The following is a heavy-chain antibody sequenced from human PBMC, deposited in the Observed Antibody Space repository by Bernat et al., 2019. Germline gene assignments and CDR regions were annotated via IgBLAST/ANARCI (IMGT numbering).Heavy chain of an antibody. CDR3: ARDSDYCSGSLDY. V-gene: IGHV3-33*01. Sequence: QVQLVESGGGVVQPGRSLRLSCAASGFTFSSYGMHWVRQAPGKGLEWVAVIWYDGSNKYYADSGKGRFTNSRDNSQNTLYLKMNSLGAEDPAVYYCARDSDYCSGSLDYWGQGTLVTVSS. CDR1: GFTFSSYG. J-gene: IGHJ4*02. CDR2: IWYDGSNK. D-gene: IGHD3-10*01.